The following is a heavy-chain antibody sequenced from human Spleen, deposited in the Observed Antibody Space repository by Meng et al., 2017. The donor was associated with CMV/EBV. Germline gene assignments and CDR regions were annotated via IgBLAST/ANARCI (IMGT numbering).Heavy chain of an antibody. Sequence: ASVKVSCKASGYTFNTYGISWVRQAPGQGLEWMGWISAYNGNTNYAQKLQGRVTMTTDTSTSTAYLQWSSLKASDTAMYYCARRRCSTTSCYDPVDCWGQGTLVTVSS. CDR2: ISAYNGNT. CDR1: GYTFNTYG. CDR3: ARRRCSTTSCYDPVDC. V-gene: IGHV1-18*01. D-gene: IGHD2-2*01. J-gene: IGHJ4*02.